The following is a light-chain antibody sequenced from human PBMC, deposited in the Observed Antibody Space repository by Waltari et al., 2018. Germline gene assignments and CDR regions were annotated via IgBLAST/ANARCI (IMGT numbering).Light chain of an antibody. CDR3: QSYDTSLSVV. J-gene: IGLJ3*02. Sequence: QSVLTQAPSMSGAPGQRVTISCTGSGSNIGAGLDVHWYQPLPRAAPKLLIYGSTSRPLGVPDRFFGSTSGTSASLVIIGLQPEDEAVYYCQSYDTSLSVVFGGGTKLTVL. CDR2: GST. CDR1: GSNIGAGLD. V-gene: IGLV1-40*01.